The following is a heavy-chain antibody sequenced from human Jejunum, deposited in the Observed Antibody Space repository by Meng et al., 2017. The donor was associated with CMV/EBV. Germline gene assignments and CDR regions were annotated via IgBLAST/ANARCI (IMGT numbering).Heavy chain of an antibody. CDR3: ARVFKGGNYFDY. D-gene: IGHD1-26*01. V-gene: IGHV3-21*01. Sequence: CAASGFTFSNYMMNWVRQAPGKGLEWVSSISISSFMYYADSVKGRFTISRDNAKNSLYLQMNSLRAEDTAVYYCARVFKGGNYFDYWGQGTLVTVSS. J-gene: IGHJ4*02. CDR1: GFTFSNYM. CDR2: ISISSFM.